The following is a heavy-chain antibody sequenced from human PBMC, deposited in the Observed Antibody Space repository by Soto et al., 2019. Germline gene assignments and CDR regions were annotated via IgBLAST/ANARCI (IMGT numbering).Heavy chain of an antibody. CDR1: GFAFSTYW. CDR3: ARDAYYDMGV. CDR2: INSDGSTT. Sequence: EVQLVESGGGLVQPGGSLRLSCAASGFAFSTYWMHWVRQAPGKGLVWVSRINSDGSTTNYADSVKGRFTISRDNAKNTLYLQMNSLRAEDTAVYYCARDAYYDMGVWGQGTTVTVSS. V-gene: IGHV3-74*01. J-gene: IGHJ6*02.